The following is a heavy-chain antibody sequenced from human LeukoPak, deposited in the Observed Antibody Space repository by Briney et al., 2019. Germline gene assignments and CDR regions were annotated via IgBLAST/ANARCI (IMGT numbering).Heavy chain of an antibody. D-gene: IGHD3-10*01. V-gene: IGHV4-34*01. CDR3: ARGGYYGSGNDFRFDP. CDR1: GGSFSGYS. CDR2: INESGST. J-gene: IGHJ5*02. Sequence: SETLSLTCAVYGGSFSGYSWSWIRQPPGKGLEWIGEINESGSTNYKPSLKSRVTISVDTSKRQLSLKLSSVTAADTAVYYCARGGYYGSGNDFRFDPWGQGTLVTVSS.